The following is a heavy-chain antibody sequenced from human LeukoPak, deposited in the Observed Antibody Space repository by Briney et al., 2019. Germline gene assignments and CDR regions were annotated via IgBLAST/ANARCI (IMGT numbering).Heavy chain of an antibody. J-gene: IGHJ6*03. Sequence: GGSLRLSCAASGFTFGTFWMSWVRQAPGKGLEWVANIKEDGGETYYLDSVKGRFTISRDNAKNSLYLQMNSLRVEDTGLYYCAREAADDYYYYYMDAWGKGTTVTVSS. CDR3: AREAADDYYYYYMDA. V-gene: IGHV3-7*01. CDR1: GFTFGTFW. D-gene: IGHD6-25*01. CDR2: IKEDGGET.